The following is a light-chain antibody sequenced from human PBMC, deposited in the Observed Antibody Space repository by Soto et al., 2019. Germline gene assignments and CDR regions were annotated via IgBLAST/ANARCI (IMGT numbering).Light chain of an antibody. Sequence: QSVLTQPPSVSGAPGQRVTISCTGRSSNIGAGSEVNWYQQLPGTSPKLLIYGNNNRPSAVPDRFSGSKSRTSASLAITGLQAEDEADYYCQSYDSSLSALYVFGTGTKVTVL. CDR1: SSNIGAGSE. J-gene: IGLJ1*01. V-gene: IGLV1-40*01. CDR3: QSYDSSLSALYV. CDR2: GNN.